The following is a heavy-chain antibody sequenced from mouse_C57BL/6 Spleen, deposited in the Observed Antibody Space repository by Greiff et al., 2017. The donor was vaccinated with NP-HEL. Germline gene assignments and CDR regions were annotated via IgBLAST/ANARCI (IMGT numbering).Heavy chain of an antibody. D-gene: IGHD1-1*01. CDR1: GYTFTSYW. CDR2: IDPSDSET. Sequence: QVQLQQSGAELVRPGSSVKLSCKASGYTFTSYWMHWVKQRPIQGLEWIGNIDPSDSETHYNQKFKDKATLTVDKSSSTAYMQLSSLTSEDSAVYYCARGAPKFITTVVATDYYAMDYWGQGTSVTVSS. CDR3: ARGAPKFITTVVATDYYAMDY. J-gene: IGHJ4*01. V-gene: IGHV1-52*01.